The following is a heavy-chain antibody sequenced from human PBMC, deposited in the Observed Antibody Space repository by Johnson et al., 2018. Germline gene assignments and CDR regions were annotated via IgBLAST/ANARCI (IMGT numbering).Heavy chain of an antibody. CDR3: AKELRNNWNYYYYYGMDV. CDR2: ISDDGGKK. Sequence: QVQLVESGVDVVQPGRSLRLSCAASGFTFSSDGMHWVRQAPGKGLEWVAFISDDGGKKDYADSVKGRFTISRDNSKNPLYLQMNSLRPEDRAVYYCAKELRNNWNYYYYYGMDVWGQGTTVTVSS. J-gene: IGHJ6*02. CDR1: GFTFSSDG. D-gene: IGHD1-1*01. V-gene: IGHV3-30*18.